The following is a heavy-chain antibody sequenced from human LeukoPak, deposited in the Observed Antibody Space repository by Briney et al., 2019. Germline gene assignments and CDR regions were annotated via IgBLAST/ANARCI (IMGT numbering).Heavy chain of an antibody. D-gene: IGHD3-9*01. V-gene: IGHV3-48*03. CDR2: ISSSGSTI. J-gene: IGHJ3*02. Sequence: GGSLKLSCAASGFTFSSYEMNWVRQAPGKGLEWVSYISSSGSTIYYADSVKGRFTISRDNAKNSLYLQMNSLRAEDTAVYYCAREFGLRYFDWLLWGAFDIWGQGTMVTVSS. CDR3: AREFGLRYFDWLLWGAFDI. CDR1: GFTFSSYE.